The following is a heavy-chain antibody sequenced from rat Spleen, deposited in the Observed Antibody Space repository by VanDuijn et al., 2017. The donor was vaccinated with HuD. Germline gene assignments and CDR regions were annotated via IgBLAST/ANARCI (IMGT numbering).Heavy chain of an antibody. V-gene: IGHV5-19*01. CDR2: ISPSGGNT. D-gene: IGHD1-2*01. Sequence: EVQLVESGGGLVQPGRSLKLSCAASGFTFSNYGMHWIRQAPTKGLEWVASISPSGGNTYYRDSVKGRFTISRDNAKSSLYLQMDSLRSEDTATYYCTTDPRYYYSSYMDAWGQGASVTVSS. CDR3: TTDPRYYYSSYMDA. CDR1: GFTFSNYG. J-gene: IGHJ4*01.